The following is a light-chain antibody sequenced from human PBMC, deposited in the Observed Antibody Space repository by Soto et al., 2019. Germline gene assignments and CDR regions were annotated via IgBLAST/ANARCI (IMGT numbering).Light chain of an antibody. CDR1: SSDVGGYNY. V-gene: IGLV2-14*01. CDR2: DVS. Sequence: QSALTQPASVSGSPGQSITISCSGTSSDVGGYNYVSWYQQHPGKAPQVMIYDVSNRPSGVSDRYSGSKSGNTASLTISGLQAEDQADYYCYSYTTSSTYVFGTRTKLTVL. CDR3: YSYTTSSTYV. J-gene: IGLJ1*01.